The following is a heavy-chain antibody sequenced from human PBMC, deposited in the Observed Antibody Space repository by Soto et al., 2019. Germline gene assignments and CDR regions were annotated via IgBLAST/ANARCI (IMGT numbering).Heavy chain of an antibody. V-gene: IGHV4-30-4*01. D-gene: IGHD2-15*01. Sequence: QVHLLESGPGLVKPSQTLSLTCSVSGDSISTVDYFWAWIRQPPGQALEYIGYIYKSTTTYYNPSFASGVAISLDTSKSQFSLNVTSVTAADTAVYFCARGRYCLTGRCFPNWFDSWGQGTLVTVSS. J-gene: IGHJ5*01. CDR3: ARGRYCLTGRCFPNWFDS. CDR2: IYKSTTT. CDR1: GDSISTVDYF.